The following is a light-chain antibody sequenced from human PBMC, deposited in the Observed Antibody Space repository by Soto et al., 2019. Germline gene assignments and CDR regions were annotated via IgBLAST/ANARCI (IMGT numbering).Light chain of an antibody. CDR1: QSVSSY. CDR2: DAS. J-gene: IGKJ2*01. Sequence: EIVMTQSPVTLSLSPGERATLSCRASQSVSSYLAWYQQKPGQAPRLLIYDASNRATGIPARFSGSGSGTDFTLTISSLEPEDFAVYYCQQRSNWPPMYTFGQGTKVDIK. CDR3: QQRSNWPPMYT. V-gene: IGKV3-11*01.